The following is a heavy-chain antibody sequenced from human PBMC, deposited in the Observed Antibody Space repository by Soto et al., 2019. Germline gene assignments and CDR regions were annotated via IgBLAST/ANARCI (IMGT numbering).Heavy chain of an antibody. J-gene: IGHJ5*02. CDR1: GYTFTSYA. V-gene: IGHV1-3*01. CDR3: ARVGYSSSSEVNWFDP. CDR2: INAGNGNT. Sequence: ASVKVSCKASGYTFTSYAMHWVRQAPGQRLEWMGWINAGNGNTKYSQKFQGRVTITRDTSASTAYMELSSLRSEDTAVYYCARVGYSSSSEVNWFDPWGQGTLVTVS. D-gene: IGHD6-6*01.